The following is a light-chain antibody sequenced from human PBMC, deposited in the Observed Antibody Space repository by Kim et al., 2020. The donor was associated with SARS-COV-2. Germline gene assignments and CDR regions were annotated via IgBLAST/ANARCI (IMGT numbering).Light chain of an antibody. CDR1: KLGDKY. V-gene: IGLV3-1*01. CDR2: QDS. CDR3: QAWDSSTVV. J-gene: IGLJ2*01. Sequence: GSPGQTASITCSGDKLGDKYACWYQQKPGQSHVLVIYQDSKRPSGIPERFSGSNSGNTATLTISGTQAMDEADYYCQAWDSSTVVFGGGTKVTVL.